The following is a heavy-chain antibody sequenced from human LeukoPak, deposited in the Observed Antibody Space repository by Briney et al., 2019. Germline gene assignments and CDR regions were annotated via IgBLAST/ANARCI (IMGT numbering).Heavy chain of an antibody. CDR3: AKTFQWYYMDV. CDR1: GFTFSSYG. V-gene: IGHV3-23*01. D-gene: IGHD2-8*01. CDR2: ISGSGGTT. J-gene: IGHJ6*03. Sequence: GGSLRLSCAASGFTFSSYGMSWVRQAPGKGLEWVSTISGSGGTTYYADSVKGRFTISRDNSKNTLYLQINSLRAEDTAVYYCAKTFQWYYMDVWGKGTTVTISS.